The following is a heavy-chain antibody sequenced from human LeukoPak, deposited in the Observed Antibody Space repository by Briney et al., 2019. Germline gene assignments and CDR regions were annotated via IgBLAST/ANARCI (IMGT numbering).Heavy chain of an antibody. D-gene: IGHD3-22*01. CDR2: INHSGST. J-gene: IGHJ4*02. CDR1: GGSFSGYY. Sequence: SETLSLTCAVYGGSFSGYYWSWIRQPPGKGLEWIGEINHSGSTYYNPSLKSRVTISVDTSKNQFSLKLSSVTAADTAVYYCARSSGPHLEWGQGTLVTVSS. CDR3: ARSSGPHLE. V-gene: IGHV4-34*09.